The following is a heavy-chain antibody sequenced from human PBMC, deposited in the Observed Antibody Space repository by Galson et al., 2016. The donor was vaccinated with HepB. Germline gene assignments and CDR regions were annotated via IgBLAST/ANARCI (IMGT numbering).Heavy chain of an antibody. CDR3: ARDGPNYNYDF. V-gene: IGHV3-48*04. D-gene: IGHD5-24*01. CDR2: IESYSKII. Sequence: SLRLSCAASGFTFKKYGFNWVSLTPGKGLEWLSYIESYSKIIRYTDSVRGRFTGCRDNAKNSVYLQLSGLRVEDTAIYYCARDGPNYNYDFWCQGTLVTVFS. CDR1: GFTFKKYG. J-gene: IGHJ4*02.